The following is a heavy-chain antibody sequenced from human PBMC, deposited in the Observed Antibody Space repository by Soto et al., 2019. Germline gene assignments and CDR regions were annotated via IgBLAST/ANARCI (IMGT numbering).Heavy chain of an antibody. CDR2: ISYDGSNK. V-gene: IGHV3-30*03. CDR1: GFTFSSYG. CDR3: VAEGNGMDV. J-gene: IGHJ6*02. Sequence: PGGSLRLSCAASGFTFSSYGMHWVRQAPGKGLEWVAVISYDGSNKYYADSVKGRFTISRDNSKNTLYLQMNSLGAEDTAVYYCVAEGNGMDVWGQGTTVTVSS.